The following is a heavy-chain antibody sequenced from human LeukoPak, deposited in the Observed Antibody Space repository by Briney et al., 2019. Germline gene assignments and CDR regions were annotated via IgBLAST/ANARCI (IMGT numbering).Heavy chain of an antibody. CDR3: ARLYSSGWYSDY. Sequence: ETLSLTRTVAGVSVSRYYWSWVRQPPGKGRGWVGSIYYSGSTKYNPSLKRRITITGDTPKKQFSLKLSSVTAADPAVYYCARLYSSGWYSDYWGQGTLVTVSS. CDR1: GVSVSRYY. V-gene: IGHV4-59*02. CDR2: IYYSGST. D-gene: IGHD6-19*01. J-gene: IGHJ4*02.